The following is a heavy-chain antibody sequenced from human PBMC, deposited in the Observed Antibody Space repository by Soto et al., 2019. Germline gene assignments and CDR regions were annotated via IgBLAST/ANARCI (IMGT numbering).Heavy chain of an antibody. Sequence: PGGSLRLSCAASGFTFSDFWMNWVRQAPEKGLEWVAYISSDGRETNHVASAKGRFTISRDNAKNSLYLQMNSLRAEDTAVYYCARWPRLLDSWGQGTLVTVSS. V-gene: IGHV3-7*01. CDR1: GFTFSDFW. D-gene: IGHD6-6*01. J-gene: IGHJ4*02. CDR3: ARWPRLLDS. CDR2: ISSDGRET.